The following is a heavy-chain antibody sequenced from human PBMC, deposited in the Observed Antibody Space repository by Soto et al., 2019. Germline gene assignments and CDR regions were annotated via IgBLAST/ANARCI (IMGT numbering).Heavy chain of an antibody. Sequence: ASVKVSCKASGYTFTSYAMHWVRQAPGQRLEWMGWINAGNGNTKYSQKFQGRVTITRDTSASTAYMELSSLRSEDTAVYYCARFVVVTANFDYWGQGTLVTVSS. CDR3: ARFVVVTANFDY. V-gene: IGHV1-3*01. CDR1: GYTFTSYA. J-gene: IGHJ4*02. D-gene: IGHD2-21*02. CDR2: INAGNGNT.